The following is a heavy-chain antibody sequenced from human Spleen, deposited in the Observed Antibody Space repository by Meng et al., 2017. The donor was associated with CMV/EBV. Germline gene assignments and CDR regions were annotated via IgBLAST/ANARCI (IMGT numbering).Heavy chain of an antibody. D-gene: IGHD3-16*02. CDR3: ARVQRSSVPAAWVIDAFDI. CDR2: IDYSGKT. Sequence: SETLSLTCSVSGASMTSYYWNWTRQPPGKGLEWIGYIDYSGKTNYSPSPRSRVTASVDTSKNQFSLRLTSVTAADTAVYYCARVQRSSVPAAWVIDAFDIWGQGTTVTVSS. CDR1: GASMTSYY. J-gene: IGHJ3*02. V-gene: IGHV4-59*01.